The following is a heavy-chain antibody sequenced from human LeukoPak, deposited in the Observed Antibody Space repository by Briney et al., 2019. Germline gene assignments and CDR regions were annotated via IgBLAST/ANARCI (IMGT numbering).Heavy chain of an antibody. CDR1: GGSISSGGYY. D-gene: IGHD2/OR15-2a*01. CDR3: ARVLYDYYFDF. V-gene: IGHV4-31*03. Sequence: SETLSLTCTVSGGSISSGGYYWSWIRQHPGKGLEWIGCISYSGIAYYNPSLKSRVIVSVDTSRNQFSLDLSSVTAADTALYYCARVLYDYYFDFWGQGTLVTVSS. CDR2: ISYSGIA. J-gene: IGHJ4*02.